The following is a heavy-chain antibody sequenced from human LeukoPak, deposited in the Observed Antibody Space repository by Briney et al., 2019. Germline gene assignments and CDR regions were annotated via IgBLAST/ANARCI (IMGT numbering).Heavy chain of an antibody. CDR2: TSYSRTT. V-gene: IGHV4-59*08. CDR1: GGSITGHY. J-gene: IGHJ3*02. Sequence: SETLSLTCTVSGGSITGHYWNWLRQTPGMRLEWLGYTSYSRTTIYNSYFKGRATMSIDTSKNQLYLNLTSVTATDTAVYYCAKLGHSDGWYLGAFDIWGQGTAVIVSS. D-gene: IGHD6-19*01. CDR3: AKLGHSDGWYLGAFDI.